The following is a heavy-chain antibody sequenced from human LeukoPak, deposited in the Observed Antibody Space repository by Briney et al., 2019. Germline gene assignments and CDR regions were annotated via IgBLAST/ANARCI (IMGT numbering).Heavy chain of an antibody. CDR3: ATQGIRDIWSGYYTPDY. J-gene: IGHJ4*02. V-gene: IGHV4-61*02. Sequence: PSETLSLTCTVSGGSISSGSYYWSWIRQPAGKGLEWIGRIYTSGSTNYNPSLKNRVTMSVDTSKNQFSLKLSSVTAADTAVYYCATQGIRDIWSGYYTPDYWGQGTLVTVSS. CDR1: GGSISSGSYY. CDR2: IYTSGST. D-gene: IGHD3-3*01.